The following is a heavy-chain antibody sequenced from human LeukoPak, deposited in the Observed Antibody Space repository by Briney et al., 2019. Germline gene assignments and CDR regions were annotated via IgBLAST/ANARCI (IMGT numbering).Heavy chain of an antibody. D-gene: IGHD4-17*01. CDR1: GGSISSSSYY. CDR3: ASPLGYGDPGGDAFDI. Sequence: SETLSLTCTVSGGSISSSSYYWGWIRQPPGKGLEWIGSGYYSGSTYYNPSLKSRVTISVYTSKNQYSLKLSSVTAADTAMYYCASPLGYGDPGGDAFDIWGQGTMVTVSS. V-gene: IGHV4-39*01. J-gene: IGHJ3*02. CDR2: GYYSGST.